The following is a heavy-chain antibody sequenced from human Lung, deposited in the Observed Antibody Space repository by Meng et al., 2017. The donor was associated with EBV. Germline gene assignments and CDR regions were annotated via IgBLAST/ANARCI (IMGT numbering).Heavy chain of an antibody. CDR1: GYTFTGYY. D-gene: IGHD3-10*01. V-gene: IGHV1-2*06. CDR2: INPNSGNT. Sequence: QVQLVQSGAAVKKPGASVKVSCKASGYTFTGYYMHWVRQAPGQGLEWMGRINPNSGNTNYAQKFQGRVTMTTDTSTSTAYMELRSLRSDDTAVYYCARGGGFGGIIDDWGHGSLVTVAS. CDR3: ARGGGFGGIIDD. J-gene: IGHJ4*01.